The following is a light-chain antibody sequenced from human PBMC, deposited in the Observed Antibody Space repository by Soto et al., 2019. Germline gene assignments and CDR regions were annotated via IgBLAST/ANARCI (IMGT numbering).Light chain of an antibody. J-gene: IGKJ3*01. CDR2: DAS. Sequence: DIQMTQSPSSLSASVGDRVTITCQASQDTSNYLNWYQQKPGKAPKLLIYDASNLETGVPSRFSGSGSGTDFTLTISSLQPEDFATYYCQQIYTTPFTFGPGTKVDIK. CDR3: QQIYTTPFT. CDR1: QDTSNY. V-gene: IGKV1-33*01.